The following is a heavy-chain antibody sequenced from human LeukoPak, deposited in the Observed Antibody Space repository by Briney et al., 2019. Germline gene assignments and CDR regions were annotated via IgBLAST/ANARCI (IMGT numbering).Heavy chain of an antibody. V-gene: IGHV3-48*03. J-gene: IGHJ4*02. D-gene: IGHD3-10*01. CDR1: GFTFSSYE. Sequence: GGSLRLSCAASGFTFSSYEMNWVRQGPGKGLEWVSYISGSSSTIYYADSVKGRFTISRDNAKNSLYLQMNSLRAEDTAVYYCARIGDTHYYSQDYWGQGTLVTVTS. CDR2: ISGSSSTI. CDR3: ARIGDTHYYSQDY.